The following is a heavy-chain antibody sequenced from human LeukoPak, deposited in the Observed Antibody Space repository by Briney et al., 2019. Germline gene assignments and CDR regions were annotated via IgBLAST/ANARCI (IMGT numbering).Heavy chain of an antibody. J-gene: IGHJ4*02. CDR3: AKAPRDIVATVFFDY. CDR1: GFTFSSYG. V-gene: IGHV3-30*18. CDR2: ISYDGSNK. Sequence: GGSLRLSCAASGFTFSSYGMHWVRQAPGKGLEWVAVISYDGSNKYYADSVKGRFTISRDNSKNTLYLQMSSLRAEDTAVYYCAKAPRDIVATVFFDYWGPGTLVTVSS. D-gene: IGHD5-12*01.